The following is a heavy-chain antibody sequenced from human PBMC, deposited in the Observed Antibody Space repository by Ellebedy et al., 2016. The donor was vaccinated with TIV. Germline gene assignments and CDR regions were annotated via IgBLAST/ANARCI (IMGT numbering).Heavy chain of an antibody. CDR2: IYYRDSP. Sequence: SETLSLXXTVSGASARSSSYNWGWIRQSPGRGLEWIGTIYYRDSPYYNPSLESRATISVDASTNQFSLRLSSVTAADTAVYYGAGQRPAHYYSYMDVWGEGTTVTVSS. CDR1: GASARSSSYN. CDR3: AGQRPAHYYSYMDV. D-gene: IGHD6-6*01. V-gene: IGHV4-39*01. J-gene: IGHJ6*03.